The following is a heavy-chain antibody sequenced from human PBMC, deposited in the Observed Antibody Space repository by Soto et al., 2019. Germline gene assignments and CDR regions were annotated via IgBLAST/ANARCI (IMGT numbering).Heavy chain of an antibody. V-gene: IGHV3-33*01. Sequence: GGSLRLSCAASGFTFSSYGMHWVRQAPGKGLEWVAVIWYDGSNKYYADSVKGRFTISRDNSKNTLYLQMNSLRAEDTAVYYCARESDSSGYYDCCPYDYWGQGTLVTVSS. CDR3: ARESDSSGYYDCCPYDY. CDR2: IWYDGSNK. D-gene: IGHD3-22*01. J-gene: IGHJ4*02. CDR1: GFTFSSYG.